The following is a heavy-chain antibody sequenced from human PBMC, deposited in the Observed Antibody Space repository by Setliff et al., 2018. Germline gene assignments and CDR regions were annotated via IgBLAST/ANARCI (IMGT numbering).Heavy chain of an antibody. J-gene: IGHJ6*03. CDR3: ATNPRKGRSGGYYYDDPYYFYMDV. CDR1: GFTFSTYS. V-gene: IGHV3-48*01. CDR2: ISSRSNTI. D-gene: IGHD3-22*01. Sequence: PGGSLRLSCAASGFTFSTYSINWVRQAPGKGLEWIAYISSRSNTIYYADSLKGRFTISRDNAKNSLYLQLNSLRAEDTAVYYCATNPRKGRSGGYYYDDPYYFYMDVWGKGTTVTVSS.